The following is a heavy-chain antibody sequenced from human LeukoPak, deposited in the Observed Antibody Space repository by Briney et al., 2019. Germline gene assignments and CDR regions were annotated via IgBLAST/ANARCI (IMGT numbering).Heavy chain of an antibody. CDR2: IIPIFGTA. CDR1: GGTFSSYA. J-gene: IGHJ4*02. V-gene: IGHV1-69*05. D-gene: IGHD3-22*01. Sequence: ASVKVSCKASGGTFSSYAISWVRQAPGQGLEWMGGIIPIFGTANYAQKFQGRVTITTDESTSTAYMELSSLRSEDTAVYYCAREYDSSGYPFDYWGQGTLVTVSS. CDR3: AREYDSSGYPFDY.